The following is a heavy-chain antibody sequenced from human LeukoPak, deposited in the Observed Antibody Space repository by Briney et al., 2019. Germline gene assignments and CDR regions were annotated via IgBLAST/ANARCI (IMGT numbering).Heavy chain of an antibody. D-gene: IGHD4-17*01. CDR2: IKQDGSEK. CDR1: GFIFSNYW. Sequence: GGSLRLSCAASGFIFSNYWMSWVRQAPGKGLEWVANIKQDGSEKYYVDSVRGRFTISRDNAKNSLYLQMNSLRAEDTAVYYCARGADYGDYYYYYYMGVWGKGTTVTISS. J-gene: IGHJ6*03. V-gene: IGHV3-7*01. CDR3: ARGADYGDYYYYYYMGV.